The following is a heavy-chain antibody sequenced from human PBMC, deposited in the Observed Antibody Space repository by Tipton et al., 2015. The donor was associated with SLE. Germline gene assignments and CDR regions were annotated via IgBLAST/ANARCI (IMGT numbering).Heavy chain of an antibody. CDR2: IYYRGRT. CDR1: GGSISSGSYY. V-gene: IGHV4-61*01. Sequence: LRLSCTVSGGSISSGSYYWSWVRQSPGKGLEWIGFIYYRGRTTYNPSLKSRVTLSVDTSKNQFSLMMTSATAADTAVYYCARGLGMEAFDNWSQGTLVSVSS. CDR3: ARGLGMEAFDN. J-gene: IGHJ3*02. D-gene: IGHD3-9*01.